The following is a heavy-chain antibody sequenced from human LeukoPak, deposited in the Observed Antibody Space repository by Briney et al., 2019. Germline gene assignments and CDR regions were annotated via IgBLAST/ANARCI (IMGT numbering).Heavy chain of an antibody. CDR2: ISAGGGST. V-gene: IGHV3-23*01. CDR1: GFTFSNHP. CDR3: ARMAWVDV. D-gene: IGHD2-8*01. J-gene: IGHJ6*02. Sequence: GGSLRLSCAASGFTFSNHPMSWVRQAPGKGLQWVSDISAGGGSTYYADSVKGRSTISRDNSKNTLYLQMNSLRAEDTAVYYCARMAWVDVWGQGTTVTVSS.